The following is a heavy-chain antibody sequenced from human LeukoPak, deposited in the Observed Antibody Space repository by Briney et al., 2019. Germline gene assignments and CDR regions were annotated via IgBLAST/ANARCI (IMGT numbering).Heavy chain of an antibody. J-gene: IGHJ4*02. V-gene: IGHV4-30-4*01. Sequence: PSQTLSLTCTVSGGSISSGDYYWSWIRQPPGKGLEWIGYIYYSGSTYYNPSLKSRVTISVDTSKNQFSLKLSSVTAADTAVYYCARVGVGATYSGDDYWGQGTLVTVS. CDR1: GGSISSGDYY. D-gene: IGHD1-26*01. CDR3: ARVGVGATYSGDDY. CDR2: IYYSGST.